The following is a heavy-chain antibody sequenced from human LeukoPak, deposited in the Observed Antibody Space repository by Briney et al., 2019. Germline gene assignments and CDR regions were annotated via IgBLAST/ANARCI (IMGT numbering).Heavy chain of an antibody. CDR3: ARHGRGGAAAHFDY. Sequence: PSETLSLTCTVSGGSISSSSYYWGWIRQPPGKGLEWIGSIYYSGSTYYNPSLKSRVTISVDTSKNQFSLKLSSVTAADTAVYYCARHGRGGAAAHFDYWGQGTLVTVSS. J-gene: IGHJ4*02. D-gene: IGHD6-13*01. V-gene: IGHV4-39*01. CDR2: IYYSGST. CDR1: GGSISSSSYY.